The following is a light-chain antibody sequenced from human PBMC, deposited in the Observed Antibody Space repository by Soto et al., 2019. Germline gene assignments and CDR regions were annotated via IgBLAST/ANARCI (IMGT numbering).Light chain of an antibody. CDR1: NIGNKR. CDR3: QVWDIMTNNYV. CDR2: YDS. Sequence: YELTQSPSVSVAPEKTATITCGGNNIGNKRVHWYRQKPGQAPVLLISYDSDRPSGIPERFSGSNSGNTATLTISRVEAGDEADYYCQVWDIMTNNYVFGSGTKLTVL. J-gene: IGLJ1*01. V-gene: IGLV3-21*04.